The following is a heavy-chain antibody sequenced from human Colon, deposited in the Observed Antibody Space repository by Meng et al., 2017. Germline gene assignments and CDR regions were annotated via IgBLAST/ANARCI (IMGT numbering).Heavy chain of an antibody. CDR3: ARAPSYYYDSSGYYGNFFDP. CDR2: IYYSGTT. D-gene: IGHD3-22*01. V-gene: IGHV4-31*03. Sequence: SETLSLTCTVSGGSFGSGGYYWSWIRQHPGKGLEWIGYIYYSGTTYYNPSLKSRVTISVDTSQNQFSLKPSSVTAADTAVYYCARAPSYYYDSSGYYGNFFDPWGQGTLVTVSS. CDR1: GGSFGSGGYY. J-gene: IGHJ5*02.